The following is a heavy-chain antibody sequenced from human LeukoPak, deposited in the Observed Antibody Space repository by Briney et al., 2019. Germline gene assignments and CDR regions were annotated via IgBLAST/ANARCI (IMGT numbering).Heavy chain of an antibody. Sequence: GGPLRLSCAASGFTFSSYAMSWVRQAPGKGLEWVSAISGSGGSTYYANSVKGRFTISRDNSKNTLYLQMNSLRAEDTAVYYCAKGVVTYYYDSSGYYFFDYWGQGTLVTVSS. J-gene: IGHJ4*02. CDR2: ISGSGGST. CDR3: AKGVVTYYYDSSGYYFFDY. D-gene: IGHD3-22*01. V-gene: IGHV3-23*01. CDR1: GFTFSSYA.